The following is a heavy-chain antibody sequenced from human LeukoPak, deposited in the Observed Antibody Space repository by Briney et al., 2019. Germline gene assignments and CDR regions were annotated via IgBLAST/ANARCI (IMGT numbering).Heavy chain of an antibody. D-gene: IGHD2-2*01. CDR3: VKDFQLHY. J-gene: IGHJ4*02. V-gene: IGHV3-7*01. CDR2: MNQDGSEK. Sequence: PGGSLRLSCVASGFTFSSCWMSWVRQAPGKGLEWVANMNQDGSEKSCVGSVKGRFTISRDNANNSLYLQMDSLRADDTAIYYCVKDFQLHYWGQGTLVTVSS. CDR1: GFTFSSCW.